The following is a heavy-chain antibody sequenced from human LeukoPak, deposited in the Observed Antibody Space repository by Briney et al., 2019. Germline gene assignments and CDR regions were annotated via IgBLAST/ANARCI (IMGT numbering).Heavy chain of an antibody. CDR1: GFTFSSYA. J-gene: IGHJ4*02. Sequence: GGSLRLSCAASGFTFSSYAMSWVRQAPGKGLEWVSGISGSGDNTYYADSVKGRFTISRDNSKNTLYVQVNSLGTEDTAAYCCAKGSYYDSSGSFYFDYWGQGTLVIVSS. CDR3: AKGSYYDSSGSFYFDY. V-gene: IGHV3-23*01. CDR2: ISGSGDNT. D-gene: IGHD3-22*01.